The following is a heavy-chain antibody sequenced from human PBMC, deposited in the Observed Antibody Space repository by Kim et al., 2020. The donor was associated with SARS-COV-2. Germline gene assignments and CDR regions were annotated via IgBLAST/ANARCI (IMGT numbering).Heavy chain of an antibody. Sequence: SETLSLTCTVSGGSISSSSYYWGWIRQPPGKGLEWIGSIYYSGSTYYNPSLKSRVTISVDTSKNQFSLKLSSVTAADTAVYYCARPHSSSWYGGLGFWYYFDYWGQGTLVTVSS. V-gene: IGHV4-39*01. CDR1: GGSISSSSYY. CDR2: IYYSGST. J-gene: IGHJ4*02. D-gene: IGHD6-13*01. CDR3: ARPHSSSWYGGLGFWYYFDY.